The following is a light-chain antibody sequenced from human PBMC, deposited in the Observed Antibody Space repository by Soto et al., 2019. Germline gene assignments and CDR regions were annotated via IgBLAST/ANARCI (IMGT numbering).Light chain of an antibody. V-gene: IGLV1-40*01. CDR1: SSNIGAGYD. CDR2: SNN. J-gene: IGLJ3*02. CDR3: HSYDSSLSAVV. Sequence: QSVLTQPPSVSGAPGQRVTISCTGTSSNIGAGYDVHWYQQLPGKAPTLLIYSNNDRPTGVPDRFSGSKSGTSASLAITGLQADDEADYYCHSYDSSLSAVVFGGGTQLTVL.